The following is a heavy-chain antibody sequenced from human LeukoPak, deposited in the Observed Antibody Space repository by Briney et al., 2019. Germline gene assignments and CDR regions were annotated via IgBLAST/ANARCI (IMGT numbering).Heavy chain of an antibody. V-gene: IGHV1-69*06. CDR2: IIPIFGTA. CDR3: ARETAFGYYDSSGYYYNDY. J-gene: IGHJ4*02. D-gene: IGHD3-22*01. Sequence: GASVKVSCKASGGTFSSYAISWVRQAPGQGLEWMGGIIPIFGTANYAQKFQGRVTITADKSTSTAYMELSSLRSEDTAVYYCARETAFGYYDSSGYYYNDYWGQGTLVTVSS. CDR1: GGTFSSYA.